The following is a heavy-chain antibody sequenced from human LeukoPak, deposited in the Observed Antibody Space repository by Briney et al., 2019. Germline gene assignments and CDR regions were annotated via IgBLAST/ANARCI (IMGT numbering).Heavy chain of an antibody. CDR1: GYTFTSYG. Sequence: GASVKVSCKASGYTFTSYGISWVRQAPGQGLEWMGWISAYNGNTNYAQKLQGRVTMTTDTSTSTAYMELRSLRSDDTAVYYCARVDTTIAAAGFDYWGQGTLVTVSS. CDR3: ARVDTTIAAAGFDY. D-gene: IGHD6-13*01. J-gene: IGHJ4*02. CDR2: ISAYNGNT. V-gene: IGHV1-18*01.